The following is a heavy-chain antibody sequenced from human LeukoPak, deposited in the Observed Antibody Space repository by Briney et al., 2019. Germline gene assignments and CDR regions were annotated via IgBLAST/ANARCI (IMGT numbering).Heavy chain of an antibody. Sequence: SSGTLSLTCVVSSFSISNGFYWVWIRQPPGKGLEWIGNVFYSGVTYYNPSLMSRVTISVDTSKNQFSLKLNSVTAADTAVYYCARDRGGRTGYASGDFDFWGQGVLVTVSS. J-gene: IGHJ4*02. CDR3: ARDRGGRTGYASGDFDF. CDR2: VFYSGVT. D-gene: IGHD5-12*01. V-gene: IGHV4-38-2*02. CDR1: SFSISNGFY.